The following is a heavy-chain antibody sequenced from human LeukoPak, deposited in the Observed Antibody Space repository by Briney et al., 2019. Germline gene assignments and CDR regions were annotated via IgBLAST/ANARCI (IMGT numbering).Heavy chain of an antibody. CDR3: ARALDSVATIRYSDYFDY. Sequence: GGSLRLSCAASGFTFSSYWMSWVRQAPGKGLEWVANIKQDGSEKYYVDSVKGRFTISRDNAKNSLYLQMNSLRAEDTAVYYCARALDSVATIRYSDYFDYWGQGTLVTVSS. CDR1: GFTFSSYW. CDR2: IKQDGSEK. J-gene: IGHJ4*02. D-gene: IGHD5-12*01. V-gene: IGHV3-7*01.